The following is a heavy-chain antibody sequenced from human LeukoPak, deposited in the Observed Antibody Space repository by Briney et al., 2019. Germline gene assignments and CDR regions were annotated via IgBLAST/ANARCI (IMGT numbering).Heavy chain of an antibody. CDR1: DGSISSSSYY. Sequence: PSETLSLTCTVSDGSISSSSYYWGWIRQPPGKGLEWIGTIYYSGSTYYSPSLKSRVAISVDTSKNQFSLKLSSVTAADTAEYYCARGGAVRYYDSTGSFDYWGQGTLVTVSS. V-gene: IGHV4-39*01. CDR2: IYYSGST. D-gene: IGHD3-22*01. J-gene: IGHJ4*02. CDR3: ARGGAVRYYDSTGSFDY.